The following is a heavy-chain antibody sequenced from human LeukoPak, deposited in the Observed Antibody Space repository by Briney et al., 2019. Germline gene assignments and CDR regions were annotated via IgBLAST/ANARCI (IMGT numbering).Heavy chain of an antibody. CDR1: RDRLSSNSAS. CDR3: TRAGSYGYYWYFDL. J-gene: IGHJ2*01. CDR2: TYYRVKRYT. Sequence: LLQTLSLTCVISRDRLSSNSASSNCTRHSPWRGLEWLVRTYYRVKRYTDYAVAVKSRITINPDTSKNQYSLQLNSGTPEDTAVYYCTRAGSYGYYWYFDLWGRGTLVTVSS. D-gene: IGHD5-18*01. V-gene: IGHV6-1*01.